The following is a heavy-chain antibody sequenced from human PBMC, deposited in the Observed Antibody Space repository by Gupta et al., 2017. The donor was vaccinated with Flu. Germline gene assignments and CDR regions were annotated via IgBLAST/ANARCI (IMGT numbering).Heavy chain of an antibody. J-gene: IGHJ6*02. CDR1: GGSISSSSYY. Sequence: QLQLQESGPGLVKPSETLSLTCTVSGGSISSSSYYWGWIRQPPGKGLEWIGSIYYSGSTYYNPSLKSRVTISVDTSKNQFSLKLRSVTAADTAVYYCAIEGMWVGDYYYGMDVWGQGTTVTVSS. V-gene: IGHV4-39*02. CDR2: IYYSGST. CDR3: AIEGMWVGDYYYGMDV. D-gene: IGHD1-26*01.